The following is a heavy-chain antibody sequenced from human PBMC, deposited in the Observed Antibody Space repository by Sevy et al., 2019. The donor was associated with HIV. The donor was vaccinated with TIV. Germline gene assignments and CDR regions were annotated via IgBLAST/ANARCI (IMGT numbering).Heavy chain of an antibody. CDR1: GFTFSSYG. D-gene: IGHD2-8*02. J-gene: IGHJ6*02. CDR2: IRQDGSKK. V-gene: IGHV3-7*03. CDR3: ARDWECTGGVCYFMDV. Sequence: GGSLRLSCAASGFTFSSYGMSWVRQAPGKGLEWVANIRQDGSKKYYVDSVKGRFTISRDNAKNSLYLQMNSLRAEDTAVYYCARDWECTGGVCYFMDVWGQGTTVTVSS.